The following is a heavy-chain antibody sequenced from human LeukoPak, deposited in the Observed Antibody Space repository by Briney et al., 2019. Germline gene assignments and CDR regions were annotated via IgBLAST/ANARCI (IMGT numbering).Heavy chain of an antibody. CDR3: ARDYCTITNCFQLDVFDI. V-gene: IGHV4-38-2*02. CDR1: GYSTSSGYY. J-gene: IGHJ3*02. D-gene: IGHD2-2*01. Sequence: SVTLSLTCGVSGYSTSSGYYWGWIRQPPGKGLEWIGCLYHSGSTYYKPSLKSRVTISVDTSKNQFSLKLSSVTAADTAMYYCARDYCTITNCFQLDVFDIWGQETMVTVSS. CDR2: LYHSGST.